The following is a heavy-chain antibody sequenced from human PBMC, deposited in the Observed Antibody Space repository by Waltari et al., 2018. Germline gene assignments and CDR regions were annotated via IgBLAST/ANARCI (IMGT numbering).Heavy chain of an antibody. D-gene: IGHD5-12*01. Sequence: EVQLVESGGGLVKPGGSLRLSCAASGFTFSSYSMNGVRQAPGEGRVCGSSHCVSYSYTFYPSSGRGPFPYPRDTPNNLFLPQSDRPGAGGCGVCFCGGGGATTYYGMDVWGQGTTVTVSS. V-gene: IGHV3-21*01. CDR2: HCVSYSYT. J-gene: IGHJ6*02. CDR1: GFTFSSYS. CDR3: GGGGATTYYGMDV.